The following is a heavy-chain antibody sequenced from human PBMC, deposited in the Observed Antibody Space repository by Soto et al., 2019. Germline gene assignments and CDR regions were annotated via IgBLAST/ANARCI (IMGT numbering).Heavy chain of an antibody. CDR1: GFSLSSSGVG. Sequence: QITLKESGPTLVKPTQTLTLTCTFSGFSLSSSGVGVGWIRQPPGKALEWLTFIYWDDDKRYSPSLKSRLTLTNDTSKNQLVLTLTHMDPVGAVTYYCARLVVAGSTYYFDSWGQGTLLTVSS. V-gene: IGHV2-5*02. CDR3: ARLVVAGSTYYFDS. D-gene: IGHD2-15*01. J-gene: IGHJ4*02. CDR2: IYWDDDK.